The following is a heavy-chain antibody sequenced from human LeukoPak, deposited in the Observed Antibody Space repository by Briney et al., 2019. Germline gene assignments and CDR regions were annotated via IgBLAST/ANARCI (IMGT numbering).Heavy chain of an antibody. CDR3: ARGGGYASPIGY. CDR1: GGSISTYY. V-gene: IGHV4-59*01. Sequence: SETLSLTCTLSGGSISTYYWNWIRQPPGKGLEWIGYIHHSGSTNYNPSLKSRVTISVDTSKNQFSLKLSSVTAADTAVYYCARGGGYASPIGYWGQGALVTVSS. J-gene: IGHJ4*02. D-gene: IGHD5-12*01. CDR2: IHHSGST.